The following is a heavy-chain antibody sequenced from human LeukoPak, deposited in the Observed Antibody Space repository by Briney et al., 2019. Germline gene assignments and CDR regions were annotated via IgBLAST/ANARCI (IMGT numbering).Heavy chain of an antibody. Sequence: PGGSLRLSCAASGFTFSSYGMHWVRQAPGKGLEWVAVISYDGTNKYYADSVKGRFTISRDNSKNTLYLQMNSLRAEDTAVYYCAKDIKMAAAGWGYFDYWGQGTLVTVSS. V-gene: IGHV3-30*18. CDR3: AKDIKMAAAGWGYFDY. CDR2: ISYDGTNK. D-gene: IGHD6-13*01. J-gene: IGHJ4*02. CDR1: GFTFSSYG.